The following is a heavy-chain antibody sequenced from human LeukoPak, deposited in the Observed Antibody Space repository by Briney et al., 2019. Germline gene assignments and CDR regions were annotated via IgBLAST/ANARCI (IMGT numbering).Heavy chain of an antibody. CDR1: GGSISSYY. CDR2: INHSGST. Sequence: SETLSLTCTVSGGSISSYYWSWIRQPPGKGLEWIGEINHSGSTNYNPSLKSRVTISVDTSKNQFSLKLSSVTAADTAVYYCARGRHDYDFWSGYTWNYFDYWGQGTLVTVSS. CDR3: ARGRHDYDFWSGYTWNYFDY. D-gene: IGHD3-3*01. V-gene: IGHV4-34*01. J-gene: IGHJ4*02.